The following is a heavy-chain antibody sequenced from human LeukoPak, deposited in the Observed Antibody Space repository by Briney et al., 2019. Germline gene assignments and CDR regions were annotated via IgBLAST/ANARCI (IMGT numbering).Heavy chain of an antibody. CDR1: GFTFSSYV. D-gene: IGHD2-21*02. J-gene: IGHJ3*02. Sequence: PGGSLRLSCAASGFTFSSYVMSWVRQAPGKGLEWVANIKQDGSEKYYVDSVKGRFTISRDNAKNSLYLQMNSLRAEDTAVYYCARVCGGDCYDAFDIWGQGTMVTVSS. CDR3: ARVCGGDCYDAFDI. CDR2: IKQDGSEK. V-gene: IGHV3-7*04.